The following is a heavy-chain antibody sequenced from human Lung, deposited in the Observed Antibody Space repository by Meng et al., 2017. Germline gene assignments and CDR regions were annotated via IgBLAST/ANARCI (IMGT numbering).Heavy chain of an antibody. V-gene: IGHV4-4*02. J-gene: IGHJ4*02. D-gene: IGHD1-26*01. Sequence: QVQLQESRPGPVKPSGTLSPTCAVSGGSITSSTWWSWVRQTPGKGLEWFGEISHSGSTNYNPPLESRVTISVDKSKNQFSLKVYSVTAADTATYYCARFDISSSGRGDYWGQGILVTVSS. CDR1: GGSITSSTW. CDR3: ARFDISSSGRGDY. CDR2: ISHSGST.